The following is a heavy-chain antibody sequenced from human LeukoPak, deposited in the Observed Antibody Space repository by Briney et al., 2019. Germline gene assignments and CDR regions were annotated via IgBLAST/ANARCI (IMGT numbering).Heavy chain of an antibody. J-gene: IGHJ4*02. V-gene: IGHV3-23*01. CDR1: GFSFSRYA. CDR2: FSVSGDST. CDR3: AKEGSYYYDSSEDY. Sequence: PGGSLRLSCAASGFSFSRYAMSWVRQAPGKGLEWVSSFSVSGDSTYYAASVKGRFTISRDNSKNTLYLQMNSLRAEDTAVYYCAKEGSYYYDSSEDYWGQGTLVTVSS. D-gene: IGHD3-22*01.